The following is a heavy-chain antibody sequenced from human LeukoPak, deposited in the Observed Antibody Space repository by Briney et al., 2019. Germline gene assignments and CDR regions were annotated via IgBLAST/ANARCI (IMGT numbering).Heavy chain of an antibody. Sequence: PGRSLRLSCAASGFTFNNFGMSWVRQAPGKGLEWVSAISSAGVSTYYADSVKGRFTISRDNSKSTLYLQMNSLRAEDTAVYYCAKSPISSALGGWFDPWGQGTLVTVSS. CDR3: AKSPISSALGGWFDP. J-gene: IGHJ5*02. D-gene: IGHD6-13*01. V-gene: IGHV3-23*01. CDR1: GFTFNNFG. CDR2: ISSAGVST.